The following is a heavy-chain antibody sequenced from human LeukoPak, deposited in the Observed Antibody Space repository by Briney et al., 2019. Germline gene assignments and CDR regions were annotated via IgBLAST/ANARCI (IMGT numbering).Heavy chain of an antibody. V-gene: IGHV3-30*18. Sequence: GRSLRLSCAASGFTFSSYGMHWVRQAPGKGLEWVAVISYDGSNKYYADSVKGRFTISRDNSKNTLYLQMNSLRAEDTAVYYCAKARLRYFDWSSYYYYGMDVWGQGTTVTVSS. CDR1: GFTFSSYG. CDR3: AKARLRYFDWSSYYYYGMDV. CDR2: ISYDGSNK. D-gene: IGHD3-9*01. J-gene: IGHJ6*02.